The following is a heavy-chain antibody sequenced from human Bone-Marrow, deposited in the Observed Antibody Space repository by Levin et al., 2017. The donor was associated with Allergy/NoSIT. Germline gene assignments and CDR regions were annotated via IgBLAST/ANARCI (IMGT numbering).Heavy chain of an antibody. J-gene: IGHJ4*02. V-gene: IGHV5-10-1*01. CDR3: ARPGALRYSRSGDDY. Sequence: GESLKISCTGSGDSFTNYWISWVRQRPGKGLEWMGRIDPSDSYITYSPSFQGHVTISVDKSTNTAYLQWSSLKASDSAMYYCARPGALRYSRSGDDYWGQGTLVTVSS. CDR2: IDPSDSYI. CDR1: GDSFTNYW. D-gene: IGHD3-9*01.